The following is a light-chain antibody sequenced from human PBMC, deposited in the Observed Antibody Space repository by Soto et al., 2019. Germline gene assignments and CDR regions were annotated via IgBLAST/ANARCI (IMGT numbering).Light chain of an antibody. V-gene: IGKV3-15*01. J-gene: IGKJ2*01. CDR3: QQYHNWPPHT. Sequence: ETVMTQSPATLSVSPGEGATLSCRASQSVGSNLAWYQQRPGQAPRLLIYGASTRATGIPARFSGSGSGTEFTLTISGLQSEDVAVYYCQQYHNWPPHTFGQGTKLEIK. CDR2: GAS. CDR1: QSVGSN.